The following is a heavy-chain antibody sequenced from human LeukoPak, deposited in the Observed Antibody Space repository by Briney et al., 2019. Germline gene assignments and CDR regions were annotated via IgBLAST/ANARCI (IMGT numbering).Heavy chain of an antibody. Sequence: SETLSLTCTVSGGSISSYYWSWIRQPPGKGLEWIGYIYYSGSTNYNPSLKSRVTISVDTSKNQFSLKLSSVTAADTAVYYCARSWVSSPRAPFDYWGQGTLVTVSS. CDR3: ARSWVSSPRAPFDY. V-gene: IGHV4-59*08. J-gene: IGHJ4*02. CDR2: IYYSGST. CDR1: GGSISSYY. D-gene: IGHD6-13*01.